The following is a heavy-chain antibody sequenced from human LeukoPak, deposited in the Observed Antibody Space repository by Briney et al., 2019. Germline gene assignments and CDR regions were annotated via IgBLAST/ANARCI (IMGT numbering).Heavy chain of an antibody. J-gene: IGHJ4*02. CDR1: GGSISSLY. D-gene: IGHD5-18*01. CDR3: ARWQQRPIDC. V-gene: IGHV4-59*08. Sequence: SETLSLTCSVSGGSISSLYWSWIRQPPGKGLEWIGYIYYTGSTNYNPSLKSRVTMFVDMSKNQFSLRLSSVTAADTAIYYCARWQQRPIDCWGQGTLVTVSS. CDR2: IYYTGST.